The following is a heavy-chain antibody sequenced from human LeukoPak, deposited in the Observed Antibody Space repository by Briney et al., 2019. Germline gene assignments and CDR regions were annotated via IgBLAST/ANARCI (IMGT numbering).Heavy chain of an antibody. D-gene: IGHD4-11*01. CDR3: ARGASNYRSEDAFDI. Sequence: PGRSLRLSCAASGFTFDDYAMHWVRQAPGKGLEWVSSISSSSSYIYYADSVKGRFTISRDNAKDSLYLQMNSLRAEDTAVYYCARGASNYRSEDAFDIWGQGTMVTVSS. CDR1: GFTFDDYA. V-gene: IGHV3-21*01. J-gene: IGHJ3*02. CDR2: ISSSSSYI.